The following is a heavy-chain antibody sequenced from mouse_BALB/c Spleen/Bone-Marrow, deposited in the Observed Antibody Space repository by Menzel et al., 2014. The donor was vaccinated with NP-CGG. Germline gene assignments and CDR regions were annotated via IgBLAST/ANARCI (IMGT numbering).Heavy chain of an antibody. CDR1: GYSFSGYF. CDR3: GRGGTVVTKGSTYWYFDL. D-gene: IGHD1-1*01. Sequence: VTLKVSGPDLVKPGASVKISCKASGYSFSGYFMNWVKQSHGKSLEWIGRINPYNGESFYNQKFKDKATLTVDKSSTTAHMDLLSLTSEDSAVYYCGRGGTVVTKGSTYWYFDLWGAGTTVTVSS. CDR2: INPYNGES. V-gene: IGHV1-37*01. J-gene: IGHJ1*01.